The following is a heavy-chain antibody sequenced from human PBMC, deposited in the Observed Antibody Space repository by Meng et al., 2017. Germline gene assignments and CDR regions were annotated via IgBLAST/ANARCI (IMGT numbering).Heavy chain of an antibody. J-gene: IGHJ4*02. CDR1: GGTFSSYA. D-gene: IGHD6-19*01. CDR2: IIPIFGTA. Sequence: GRLGQVGAGAKKPGSAGKAPCKASGGTFSSYAISWVRQAPGQGLEWMGGIIPIFGTANYAQKFQGRVTITADKSTSTAYMELSSLRSEDTAVYYCHSGWYQAGDDYWGQGTLVTVSS. V-gene: IGHV1-69*06. CDR3: HSGWYQAGDDY.